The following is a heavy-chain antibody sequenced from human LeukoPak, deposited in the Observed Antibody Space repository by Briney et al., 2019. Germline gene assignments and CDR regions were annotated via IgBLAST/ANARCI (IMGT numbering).Heavy chain of an antibody. CDR3: ARDLDARCGGDCYGY. J-gene: IGHJ4*02. Sequence: SETLSLTCTVSGGSISSSSYYWGWIRQPPGKGLEWIGSIYYSGSTYYNPSLKSRVTISVDTSKNQFSLKLSSVTAADTAVYYCARDLDARCGGDCYGYWGQGTLVTVSS. D-gene: IGHD2-21*02. CDR2: IYYSGST. V-gene: IGHV4-39*07. CDR1: GGSISSSSYY.